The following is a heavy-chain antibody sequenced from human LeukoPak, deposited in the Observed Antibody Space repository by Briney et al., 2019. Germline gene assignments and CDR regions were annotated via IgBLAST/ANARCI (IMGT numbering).Heavy chain of an antibody. Sequence: SETLSLTCAVYGGSFSGYFWSWIRQPPGKGLEWIGEINHSGSTNYNPSLKSRVTISVDTSKNQFSLRLSSVTAADTAVYYCARDLYSGLIAYAFDIWGQGTMVTVSS. CDR3: ARDLYSGLIAYAFDI. CDR1: GGSFSGYF. CDR2: INHSGST. D-gene: IGHD5-12*01. V-gene: IGHV4-34*01. J-gene: IGHJ3*02.